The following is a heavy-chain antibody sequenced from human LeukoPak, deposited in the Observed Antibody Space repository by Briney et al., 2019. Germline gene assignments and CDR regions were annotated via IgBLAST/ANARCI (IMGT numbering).Heavy chain of an antibody. V-gene: IGHV3-21*01. CDR1: GFTLSTYN. J-gene: IGHJ3*02. D-gene: IGHD3-16*01. CDR2: ISTSSSYI. CDR3: VRDTFSPDAFDI. Sequence: PGGSLRLSCAASGFTLSTYNMNWVRQAPGKGLEWVSSISTSSSYIYSADSVKGRFTISRDNAKNSLYLQMNSLRAEDTAVYYCVRDTFSPDAFDIWGQGTMVTVSS.